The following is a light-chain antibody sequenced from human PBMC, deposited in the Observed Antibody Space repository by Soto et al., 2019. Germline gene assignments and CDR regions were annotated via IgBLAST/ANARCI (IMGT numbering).Light chain of an antibody. CDR3: SSYAGSNNDVV. CDR1: SSDVGGYNY. Sequence: QSALTQPPSASGSPGQSVTISCTGTSSDVGGYNYVSWYQQHPGKAPNLMIFEVSKRPSGVPDRFSGSKSGNTASLTVSGLQAEDEADYYCSSYAGSNNDVVFGGGTQLTVL. CDR2: EVS. J-gene: IGLJ2*01. V-gene: IGLV2-8*01.